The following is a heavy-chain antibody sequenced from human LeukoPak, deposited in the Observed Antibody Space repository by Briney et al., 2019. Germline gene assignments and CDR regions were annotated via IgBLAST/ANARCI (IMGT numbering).Heavy chain of an antibody. CDR3: ARHSRSGYIGYENAFDI. J-gene: IGHJ3*02. V-gene: IGHV4-39*01. Sequence: SETLSLTCTVSGGSVSSSNDYWDWIRQPPGKGLEWIGNIYNSANTHYNPSLKTRITMSVDTSKNQFSLKLNSVTAADTGIYYCARHSRSGYIGYENAFDIWGQGTMVTVSS. D-gene: IGHD5-12*01. CDR2: IYNSANT. CDR1: GGSVSSSNDY.